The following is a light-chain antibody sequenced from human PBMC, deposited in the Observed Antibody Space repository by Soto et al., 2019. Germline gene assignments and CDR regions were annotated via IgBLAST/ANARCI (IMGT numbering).Light chain of an antibody. CDR2: GAS. V-gene: IGKV3-15*01. CDR3: KEYINLWT. J-gene: IGKJ1*01. CDR1: QSVSNN. Sequence: TQCRCTVPLWLAEEANLSCRASQSVSNNYLAWYQQKPGQAPRLLIYGASSRATGVPARFSGSGSGTDFTPTLSCMQSEHFAVYYCKEYINLWTFGSGTKVDIK.